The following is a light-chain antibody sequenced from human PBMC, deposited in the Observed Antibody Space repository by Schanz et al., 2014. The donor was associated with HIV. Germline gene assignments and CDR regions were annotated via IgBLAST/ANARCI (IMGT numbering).Light chain of an antibody. CDR1: SSNIGAGYD. CDR3: QSYDSSLSSVV. CDR2: GNN. J-gene: IGLJ3*02. Sequence: QSVLTQPPSVSGAPGQRVTISCTGSSSNIGAGYDVHWYKQLPETAPKLLMFGNNNRPSGVPDRYSGSKSDTSASLAITGLQAEDEADYYCQSYDSSLSSVVFGGGTKLPVL. V-gene: IGLV1-40*01.